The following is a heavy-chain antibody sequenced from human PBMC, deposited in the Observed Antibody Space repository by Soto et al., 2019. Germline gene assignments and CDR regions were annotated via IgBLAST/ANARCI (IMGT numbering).Heavy chain of an antibody. V-gene: IGHV1-18*01. D-gene: IGHD4-4*01. CDR1: GYTFTSYG. J-gene: IGHJ6*02. CDR2: ISAYNGNT. CDR3: ARDDYSNSGHYYYGMDV. Sequence: QVQLVQSGAEVKKPGASVKVSCKASGYTFTSYGISWVRQAPGQGLEWMGWISAYNGNTNYEQKLQGRVTMTTDTSTSTAYMELRSLRSDDTAVYYCARDDYSNSGHYYYGMDVWGQGTTVTVSS.